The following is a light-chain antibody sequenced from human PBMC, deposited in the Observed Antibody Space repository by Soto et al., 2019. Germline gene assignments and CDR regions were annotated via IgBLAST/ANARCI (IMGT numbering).Light chain of an antibody. CDR3: QQYNAHPYT. J-gene: IGKJ2*01. Sequence: DFQMTQSPSTLSASVGDRVTITCRASQSIQTWLAWYQQKPGKTPKLLIYKASTLESGVPSRFSGSGSGTEFTLNISSMQPDDFANYYCQQYNAHPYTFGQGTKLQI. CDR2: KAS. V-gene: IGKV1-5*03. CDR1: QSIQTW.